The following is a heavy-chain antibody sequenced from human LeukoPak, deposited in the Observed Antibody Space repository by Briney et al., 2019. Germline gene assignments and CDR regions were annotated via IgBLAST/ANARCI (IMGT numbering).Heavy chain of an antibody. V-gene: IGHV3-74*01. Sequence: PGGSLRLSCAVSGFSVWNYWMHWVRQAPGKGLVWVSRIKADGSSTRYADSVKGRFTISRDNAKNTLYLQMNSLRAEDTAVYYCARVGYYYDSSGYSFDYWGQGTLVTVSS. J-gene: IGHJ4*02. CDR2: IKADGSST. CDR1: GFSVWNYW. D-gene: IGHD3-22*01. CDR3: ARVGYYYDSSGYSFDY.